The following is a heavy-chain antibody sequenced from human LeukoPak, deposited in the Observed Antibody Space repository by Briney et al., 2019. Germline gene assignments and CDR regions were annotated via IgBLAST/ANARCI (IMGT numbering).Heavy chain of an antibody. J-gene: IGHJ4*02. V-gene: IGHV3-23*01. CDR3: ERVYDYVWGSYRKTSFDY. Sequence: GGSLRLSCAASGFSFSSYLMSWVRQAPGKGLEWVSAISGSGGSTYYADSVKGRFTISRDNSKNTLYLQMNSLRAEDTAVYYCERVYDYVWGSYRKTSFDYWGQGTLVTVSS. CDR2: ISGSGGST. CDR1: GFSFSSYL. D-gene: IGHD3-16*02.